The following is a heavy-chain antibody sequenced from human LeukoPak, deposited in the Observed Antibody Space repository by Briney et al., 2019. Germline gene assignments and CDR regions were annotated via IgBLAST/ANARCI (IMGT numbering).Heavy chain of an antibody. J-gene: IGHJ4*02. CDR1: GGSISSSSYY. D-gene: IGHD3-10*01. CDR3: ARRGRITMVRGVIPKRGYFDY. CDR2: INHSGST. Sequence: PSETLSLTCTVSGGSISSSSYYWSWIRQPPGKGLEWIGEINHSGSTNYNPSLKSRVTISVDTSKNQFSLKLSSVTAADTAVYYCARRGRITMVRGVIPKRGYFDYWGQGTLVTVSS. V-gene: IGHV4-39*07.